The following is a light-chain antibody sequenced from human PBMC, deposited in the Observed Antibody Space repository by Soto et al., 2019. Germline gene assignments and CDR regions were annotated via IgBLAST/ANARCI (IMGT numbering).Light chain of an antibody. Sequence: DIQMTQSPSTLSASVGDRVTITCRASQSISDSLAWYQQKPGKAPKLLIYEASNLKSGVPSRFSGSGSGTEYTLTISSLQPDDFASYYCQQYSGYWTFGQGTKVEIK. V-gene: IGKV1-5*03. CDR2: EAS. J-gene: IGKJ1*01. CDR3: QQYSGYWT. CDR1: QSISDS.